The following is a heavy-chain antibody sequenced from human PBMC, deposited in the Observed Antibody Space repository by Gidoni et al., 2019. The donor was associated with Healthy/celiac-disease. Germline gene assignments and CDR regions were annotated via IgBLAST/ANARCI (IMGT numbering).Heavy chain of an antibody. Sequence: QVQLVQSGAEVKKPRASAKVSCTASGYTFTSYDINWVRQATGHGLEWMGWMNPNSGNTGYAQKCQGRVTMTRNTSISTAYMELSSLRSEDTAVYYCARRIAADAIDPWGQVTLVTVSS. V-gene: IGHV1-8*01. D-gene: IGHD6-13*01. CDR1: GYTFTSYD. J-gene: IGHJ5*02. CDR2: MNPNSGNT. CDR3: ARRIAADAIDP.